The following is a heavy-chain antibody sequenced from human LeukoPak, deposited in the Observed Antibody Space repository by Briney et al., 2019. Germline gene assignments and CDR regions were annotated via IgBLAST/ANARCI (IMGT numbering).Heavy chain of an antibody. V-gene: IGHV3-66*01. CDR3: ARDPGYGLGVDYGDY. D-gene: IGHD3-10*01. J-gene: IGHJ4*02. Sequence: GGSLRLSCAASGFTVSGNYMSWVRQAPGKGLEWLSVIHRGGNTYYADSAKGRFTISRDSSKNTVFLQMDSLRAEDTAVYYCARDPGYGLGVDYGDYWGQGTLVTVSS. CDR1: GFTVSGNY. CDR2: IHRGGNT.